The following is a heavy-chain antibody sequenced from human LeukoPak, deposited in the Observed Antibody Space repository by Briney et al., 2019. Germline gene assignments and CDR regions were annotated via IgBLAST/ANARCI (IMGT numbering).Heavy chain of an antibody. CDR3: AKKGSSSFDY. CDR1: GFTFSSYG. D-gene: IGHD6-13*01. CDR2: IRYDGSNK. J-gene: IGHJ4*02. Sequence: AGGSLRLSCAASGFTFSSYGMHWVRQAPGKGLEWVAFIRYDGSNKYYADSVKGRFTISRDNSKNTLYLQMNSLRAEDTAVYYCAKKGSSSFDYWGQGTLVTVSS. V-gene: IGHV3-30*02.